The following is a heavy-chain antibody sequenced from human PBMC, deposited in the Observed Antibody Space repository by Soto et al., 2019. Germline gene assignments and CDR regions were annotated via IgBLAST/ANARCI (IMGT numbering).Heavy chain of an antibody. J-gene: IGHJ4*02. Sequence: GGSLRLSCAASGFTFSSYSMNWVRQAPGKGLEWVSYISSSSSTIYYADSVKGRFTISRDNAKNSLYLQMNSLRAEDTAVYYCARGEYSSGWIPHFDYWGQGTLVTVSS. D-gene: IGHD6-19*01. CDR2: ISSSSSTI. V-gene: IGHV3-48*04. CDR3: ARGEYSSGWIPHFDY. CDR1: GFTFSSYS.